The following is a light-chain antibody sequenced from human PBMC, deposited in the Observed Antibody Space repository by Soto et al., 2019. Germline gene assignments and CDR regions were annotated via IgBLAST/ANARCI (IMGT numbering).Light chain of an antibody. J-gene: IGKJ1*01. V-gene: IGKV1-39*01. CDR2: AAS. CDR3: QQSFSALWT. Sequence: DIQMTQSPSSLSASVGDRVTITCQASQSIGWYLHWYQQKPGKAPKVLIYAASSLQSGVPSRFSGSGSGTDFTLTISSLQPEDCATYYCQQSFSALWTFGQGTKVEIK. CDR1: QSIGWY.